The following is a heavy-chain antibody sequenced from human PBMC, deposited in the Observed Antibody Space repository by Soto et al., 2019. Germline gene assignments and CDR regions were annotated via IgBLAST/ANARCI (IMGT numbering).Heavy chain of an antibody. J-gene: IGHJ6*02. CDR1: GFTFSSYE. V-gene: IGHV3-48*03. CDR2: ISSSGSTI. CDR3: AREGYSYGPSGAYYYYYGMDV. Sequence: EVQLVESGGGLVQPGGSLRLSCAASGFTFSSYEMNWVRQAPGKGLEWVSYISSSGSTIYYADSVKGRFTISRDNAKNSLYLQMNSLRAEDTAVYYCAREGYSYGPSGAYYYYYGMDVWGQGTTVTVSS. D-gene: IGHD5-18*01.